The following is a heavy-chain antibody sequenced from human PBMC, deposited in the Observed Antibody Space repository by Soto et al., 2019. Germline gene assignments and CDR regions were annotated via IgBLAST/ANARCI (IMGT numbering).Heavy chain of an antibody. CDR1: GYTFTGYY. D-gene: IGHD3-22*01. CDR3: AGGLERIAENYYDSSGYYYVLDY. Sequence: QVQLVQSGAEVKKPGASVKVSCKASGYTFTGYYMHWVRQAPGQGLEWMGWINPNSGGTIYAQKFQGRVTMTRDTSISAAYMELSSLRSDDTAVYYCAGGLERIAENYYDSSGYYYVLDYWGQGTLVTVSS. V-gene: IGHV1-2*02. J-gene: IGHJ4*02. CDR2: INPNSGGT.